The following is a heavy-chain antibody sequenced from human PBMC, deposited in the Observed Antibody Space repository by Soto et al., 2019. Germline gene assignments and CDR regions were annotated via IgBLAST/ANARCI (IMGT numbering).Heavy chain of an antibody. V-gene: IGHV4-31*03. CDR3: ARDRPVAGNQASNAFDI. D-gene: IGHD6-19*01. CDR2: IYYSGST. Sequence: VQLQESGPGLVKPSQTLSLTCTVSGGSISSGGYYWSWIRQHPGKGLEWIGYIYYSGSTYYNPSLKSRVTISVDTSKNQFSLKLSSVTAADTAVYYCARDRPVAGNQASNAFDIWGQGTMVTVSS. CDR1: GGSISSGGYY. J-gene: IGHJ3*02.